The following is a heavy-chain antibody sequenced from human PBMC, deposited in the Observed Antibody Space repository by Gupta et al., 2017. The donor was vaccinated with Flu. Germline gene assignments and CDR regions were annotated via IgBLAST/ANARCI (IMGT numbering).Heavy chain of an antibody. CDR1: GGSFSGYY. CDR2: INHSGST. CDR3: ARADYGDYED. V-gene: IGHV4-34*01. J-gene: IGHJ4*02. D-gene: IGHD4-17*01. Sequence: QVQLQQWGAGLLKPSETLSLTCAVYGGSFSGYYWSWIRQPPGKGLEWIGEINHSGSTNDNPSLKSRVTISVDTSKNQFSLKLSSVTAADTAVYYGARADYGDYEDWGQGTLVTVSS.